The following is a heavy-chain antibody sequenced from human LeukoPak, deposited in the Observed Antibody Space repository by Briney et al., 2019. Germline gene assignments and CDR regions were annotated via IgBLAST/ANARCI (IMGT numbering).Heavy chain of an antibody. Sequence: GGSLRLSCAASGFTFNTYSMNWVRQAPGKGLEWISFISASGAVRKYADSVKGRFTISRDNIDNSLHLQMNSLRAEDTAVYYCARDSSSWGTNWFDPWGQGTLVTVSS. CDR2: ISASGAVR. V-gene: IGHV3-21*01. J-gene: IGHJ5*02. CDR1: GFTFNTYS. D-gene: IGHD6-13*01. CDR3: ARDSSSWGTNWFDP.